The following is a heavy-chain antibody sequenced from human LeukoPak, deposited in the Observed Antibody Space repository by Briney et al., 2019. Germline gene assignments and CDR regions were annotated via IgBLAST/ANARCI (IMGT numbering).Heavy chain of an antibody. CDR2: ISGGGNTT. D-gene: IGHD4-17*01. J-gene: IGHJ4*02. Sequence: GGSLRLSCEVSGITFNTYAMSWFRQAPGRGLNWVSGISGGGNTTYYTDSVKGRFAIYRDNLRNTLYLQMNSLRAEDTAVYFCAKGWATVPNDYWGQGTLVTVSS. V-gene: IGHV3-23*01. CDR1: GITFNTYA. CDR3: AKGWATVPNDY.